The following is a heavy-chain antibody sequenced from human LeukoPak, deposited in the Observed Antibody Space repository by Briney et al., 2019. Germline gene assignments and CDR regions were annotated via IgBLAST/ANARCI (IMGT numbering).Heavy chain of an antibody. CDR2: MHYSGST. D-gene: IGHD3-22*01. CDR3: ARVTGYMIEDYFDY. Sequence: SETLSLTCTVSGGSISSYYWSWIRQPPGKGLEWIGYMHYSGSTNYNPSLKSRVTISVDTSKNQFSLRLSSVTAADTAVYYCARVTGYMIEDYFDYWGQGTLVTVSS. J-gene: IGHJ4*02. CDR1: GGSISSYY. V-gene: IGHV4-59*01.